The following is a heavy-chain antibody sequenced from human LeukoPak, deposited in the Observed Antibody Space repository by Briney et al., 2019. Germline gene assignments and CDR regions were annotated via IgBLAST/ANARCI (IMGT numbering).Heavy chain of an antibody. CDR2: ISSSSSYI. D-gene: IGHD5-24*01. V-gene: IGHV3-21*01. J-gene: IGHJ4*02. Sequence: GGSLRLSCAASGFTFSSYSMNWVRRAPGKGLEWVSSISSSSSYIYYADSVKGRFTISRDNAKNSLYLQMNSLRAEDTAVYYCARADEGDGYKVLDYWGQGTLVTVSS. CDR3: ARADEGDGYKVLDY. CDR1: GFTFSSYS.